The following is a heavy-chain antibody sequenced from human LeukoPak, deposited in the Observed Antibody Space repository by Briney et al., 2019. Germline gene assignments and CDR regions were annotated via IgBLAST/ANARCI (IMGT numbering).Heavy chain of an antibody. D-gene: IGHD1-1*01. V-gene: IGHV4-34*01. J-gene: IGHJ4*02. CDR1: GGSFSGYY. Sequence: PSETLSLTCAVSGGSFSGYYWSWIRQPPGKGLEWIGEINHSGSTNYNPSLKSRVTISVDTSKNQFSLELSSVTAADTAVYYCARGFNWNRLFGYWGQGTLVTVSS. CDR2: INHSGST. CDR3: ARGFNWNRLFGY.